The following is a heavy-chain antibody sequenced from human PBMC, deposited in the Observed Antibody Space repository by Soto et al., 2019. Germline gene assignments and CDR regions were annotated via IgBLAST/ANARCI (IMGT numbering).Heavy chain of an antibody. CDR3: ARAPSHGWYQHFDY. D-gene: IGHD6-19*01. CDR2: IYPGDSDT. CDR1: GYGFANYW. Sequence: GESLKISCEASGYGFANYWIGWVRQMPGKGLGGVGIIYPGDSDTTYSPSFEGHVTISADKSISTAYLQWSSLEAADTAIYFCARAPSHGWYQHFDYWGQGTRVTVSS. J-gene: IGHJ4*02. V-gene: IGHV5-51*01.